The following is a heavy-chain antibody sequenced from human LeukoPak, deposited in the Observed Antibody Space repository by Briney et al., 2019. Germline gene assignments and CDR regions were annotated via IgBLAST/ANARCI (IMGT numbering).Heavy chain of an antibody. V-gene: IGHV4-38-2*01. CDR3: ARSIRGYSSGWYYFDY. Sequence: SETLSLTCAVSGSSINSAYYLGWIRQPPGMGLEWIGTIYPSGSTYYNPSLKSRVTISVDTSKNQFSVKLSSVTAADTAVYYCARSIRGYSSGWYYFDYWGQGTLITVSS. CDR1: GSSINSAYY. D-gene: IGHD6-19*01. CDR2: IYPSGST. J-gene: IGHJ4*02.